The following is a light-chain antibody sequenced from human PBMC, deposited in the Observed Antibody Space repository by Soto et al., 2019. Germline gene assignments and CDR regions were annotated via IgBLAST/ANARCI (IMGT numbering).Light chain of an antibody. CDR3: QQYGSSRWT. CDR2: GAS. CDR1: QSVSSSY. J-gene: IGKJ1*01. V-gene: IGKV3-20*01. Sequence: EIVLTKSPGTLSLSPGGRAALSCRASQSVSSSYLAWYQQKPGQAPRLLIYGASSRATGIAARFSGSGSGTDFTLTISRLEPEDFAVYYCQQYGSSRWTFGQGTKVDIK.